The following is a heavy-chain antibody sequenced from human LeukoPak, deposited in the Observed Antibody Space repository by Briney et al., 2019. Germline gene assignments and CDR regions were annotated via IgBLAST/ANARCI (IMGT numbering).Heavy chain of an antibody. J-gene: IGHJ4*02. D-gene: IGHD1-26*01. Sequence: GGSLRLSCAASGFPFSSYGMHWVRQAPGKGLEWVAVISYDGSNKYYAHYVKGRFPLSRDNSKNTLYLQMISLRAEDTAVYYCAKDAHHRRRELLLDRYFDYWDQGTLVTVSS. V-gene: IGHV3-30*18. CDR3: AKDAHHRRRELLLDRYFDY. CDR1: GFPFSSYG. CDR2: ISYDGSNK.